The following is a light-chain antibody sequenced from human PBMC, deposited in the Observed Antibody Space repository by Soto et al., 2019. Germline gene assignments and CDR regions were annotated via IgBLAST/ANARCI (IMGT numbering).Light chain of an antibody. Sequence: TVLTQSPGTLSLSPGERATLSCRASPSISSSFLAWYQQKPGQAPRLLIYGASSRATGIPDRFSGSGSGTDFTLTISRLEPEDFAVYYCPQYGSFTWTFGQGTKVDIK. CDR3: PQYGSFTWT. CDR1: PSISSSF. CDR2: GAS. J-gene: IGKJ1*01. V-gene: IGKV3-20*01.